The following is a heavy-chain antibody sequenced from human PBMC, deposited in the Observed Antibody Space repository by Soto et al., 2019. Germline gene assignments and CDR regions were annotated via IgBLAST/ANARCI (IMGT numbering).Heavy chain of an antibody. CDR3: ARVPLLWFGELLIGWFDP. J-gene: IGHJ5*02. D-gene: IGHD3-10*01. CDR1: GGSFSGYY. CDR2: INHSGST. V-gene: IGHV4-34*01. Sequence: SETLSLTCAVYGGSFSGYYWSWIRQPPGKGPEWIGEINHSGSTNYNPSLKSRVTISVDTSKNQFSLKLSSVTAADTAVYYCARVPLLWFGELLIGWFDPWGQGTLVTVSS.